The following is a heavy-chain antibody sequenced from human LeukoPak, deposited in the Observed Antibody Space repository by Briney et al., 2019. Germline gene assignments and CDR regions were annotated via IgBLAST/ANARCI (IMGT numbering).Heavy chain of an antibody. CDR1: GFTFSTYW. CDR2: IKQDGSEK. CDR3: ARSSGDTAMGIY. V-gene: IGHV3-7*01. J-gene: IGHJ4*02. D-gene: IGHD5-18*01. Sequence: PGGSLRLSCAASGFTFSTYWMNWVRQAPGKGLEWVASIKQDGSEKYYVDSVKGRFTISRDNAKNSLYLQMNSLRAEDTAVYYCARSSGDTAMGIYWGQGTLVTVSS.